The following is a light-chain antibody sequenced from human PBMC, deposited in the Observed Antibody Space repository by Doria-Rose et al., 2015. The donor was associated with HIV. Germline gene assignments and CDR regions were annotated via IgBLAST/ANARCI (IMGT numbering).Light chain of an antibody. Sequence: TQSPGTLSLSPGERATLSCRASQSFSSTYLAWYQQKPGQAPSLLIYDGSTMHTGIPDRFSASGSGTAFTLTIDRLEPEDFALYYCHQYGTSWTFGQGTKVEI. CDR3: HQYGTSWT. J-gene: IGKJ1*01. CDR2: DGS. V-gene: IGKV3-20*01. CDR1: QSFSSTY.